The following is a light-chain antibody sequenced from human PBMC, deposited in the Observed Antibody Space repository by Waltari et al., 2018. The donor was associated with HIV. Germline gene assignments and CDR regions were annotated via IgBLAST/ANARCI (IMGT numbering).Light chain of an antibody. CDR1: QSLLHTNGYTY. V-gene: IGKV2-28*01. CDR3: MQGLQGRT. CDR2: LGS. Sequence: DIVITQSPLPLSVTPGEPASISCTSTQSLLHTNGYTYMDWYLQKPGQSPPLLIFLGSERGTGVPDMFSGSGSGTDFTLTISGVEAEDVGIYFCMQGLQGRTFGQGTRVDIK. J-gene: IGKJ1*01.